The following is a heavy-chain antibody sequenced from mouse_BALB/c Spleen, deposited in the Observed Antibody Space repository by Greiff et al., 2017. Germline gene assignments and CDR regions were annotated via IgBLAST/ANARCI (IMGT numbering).Heavy chain of an antibody. D-gene: IGHD1-1*01. CDR1: GFTFSSYA. CDR2: ISSGGSYT. J-gene: IGHJ2*01. Sequence: EVKLQESGGGLVKPGGSLKLSCAASGFTFSSYAMSWVRQTPEKRLEWVATISSGGSYTYYPDSVKGRFTISRDNAKNTLYLQMSSLRSEDTAMYYCARGDYYGSSSYYFDYWGQGTTLTVSS. CDR3: ARGDYYGSSSYYFDY. V-gene: IGHV5-9-3*01.